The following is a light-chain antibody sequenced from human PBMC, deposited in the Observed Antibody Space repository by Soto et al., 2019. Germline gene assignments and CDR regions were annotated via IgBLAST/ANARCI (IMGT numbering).Light chain of an antibody. V-gene: IGKV3-20*01. Sequence: EIVMTQSPVTLSVSPGERATLSCRASQNISRSLAWYQQKRGQAPRLLIYGASSRATGIPDRFSGSGSGTDFTLTISRLEPEDFSVYYCHQYGTAPLTFGPGTKVDIK. CDR2: GAS. J-gene: IGKJ3*01. CDR1: QNISRS. CDR3: HQYGTAPLT.